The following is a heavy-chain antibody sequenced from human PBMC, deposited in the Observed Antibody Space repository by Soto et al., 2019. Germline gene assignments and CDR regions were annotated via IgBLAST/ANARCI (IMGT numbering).Heavy chain of an antibody. CDR2: ISSSGSTI. CDR1: GFTFSSYE. CDR3: ARDLTSDYGDQEFDY. D-gene: IGHD4-17*01. Sequence: EVQLVESGGGLVQPGGSLRLSCAASGFTFSSYEMNWVRQAPGKGLEWVSYISSSGSTIYYADSVKGRFTISRDNAKNSLYLQMNSLRAEDTAVYYCARDLTSDYGDQEFDYWGQGTLVTVSS. J-gene: IGHJ4*02. V-gene: IGHV3-48*03.